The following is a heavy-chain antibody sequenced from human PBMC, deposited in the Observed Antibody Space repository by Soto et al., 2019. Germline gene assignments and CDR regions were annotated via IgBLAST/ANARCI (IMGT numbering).Heavy chain of an antibody. D-gene: IGHD5-12*01. CDR3: ARALPVATGYDAFDI. Sequence: QVQLVESGGGVVQHGRSLRLSCAASGFTFSSYAMHWVRQAPGKGLEWVAVISYDGSNKYYADSVKGRFTISRDNSKNTLYLQMNSLRDEDTAVYYCARALPVATGYDAFDIWGQGTMVTVSS. J-gene: IGHJ3*02. V-gene: IGHV3-30-3*01. CDR2: ISYDGSNK. CDR1: GFTFSSYA.